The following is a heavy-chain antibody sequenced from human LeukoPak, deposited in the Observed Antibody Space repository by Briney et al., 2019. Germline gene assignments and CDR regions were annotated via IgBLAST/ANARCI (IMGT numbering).Heavy chain of an antibody. CDR3: ARDTPDYYDSSGYGPPAYYYYYMDV. V-gene: IGHV4-39*07. CDR2: IYTSGST. Sequence: SETLSLTCTVSGGSISSSSYYWGWIRQPPGKGLEWIGRIYTSGSTNYNPSLKSRVTISVDTSKNQFSLKLSSVTAADTAVYYCARDTPDYYDSSGYGPPAYYYYYMDVWGKGTTVTISS. D-gene: IGHD3-22*01. J-gene: IGHJ6*03. CDR1: GGSISSSSYY.